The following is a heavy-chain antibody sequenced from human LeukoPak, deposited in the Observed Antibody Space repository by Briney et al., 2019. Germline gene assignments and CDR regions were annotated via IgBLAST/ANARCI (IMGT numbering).Heavy chain of an antibody. CDR3: ARAFYSSSWYHKEDFFDY. CDR1: NGFDSYY. V-gene: IGHV4-34*01. CDR2: ITYRGSG. Sequence: ASETLSLTCAVYNGFDSYYMTIVRQPPGKGLEWVGEITYRGSGNYNPSLKGRATISINVSQRQFSLSLRSVTAADTAVYYCARAFYSSSWYHKEDFFDYWGQGTPVTVSS. D-gene: IGHD6-13*01. J-gene: IGHJ4*02.